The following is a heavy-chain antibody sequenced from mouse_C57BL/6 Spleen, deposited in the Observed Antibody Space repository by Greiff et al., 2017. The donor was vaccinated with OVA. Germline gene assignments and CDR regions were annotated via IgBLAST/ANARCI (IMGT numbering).Heavy chain of an antibody. V-gene: IGHV1-54*01. CDR1: GYAFTNYL. Sequence: QVQLQQSGAELVRPGTSVKVSCKASGYAFTNYLIEWVKQRPGQGLEWIGVINPGSGGTQYNEKFKGKATLTADKSSSTAYMQLSSLTSEDSAVYFCARSPYDGYWGGFAYWGQGTLVTVSA. CDR2: INPGSGGT. J-gene: IGHJ3*01. CDR3: ARSPYDGYWGGFAY. D-gene: IGHD2-3*01.